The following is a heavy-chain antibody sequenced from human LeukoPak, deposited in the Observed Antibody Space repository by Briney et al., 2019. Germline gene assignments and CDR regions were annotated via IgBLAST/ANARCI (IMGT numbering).Heavy chain of an antibody. D-gene: IGHD7-27*01. CDR3: VRDLGHSRHFFEY. CDR1: GFTFNSFF. CDR2: ISQDGSET. J-gene: IGHJ4*02. V-gene: IGHV3-7*01. Sequence: QPGGSLRLSCAASGFTFNSFFLNWVRLTPGRELEWVACISQDGSETFYMDSVRGRFTISRDNTKNSLYLQMNSLRAEDTAVYFCVRDLGHSRHFFEYWGQGALVTVSS.